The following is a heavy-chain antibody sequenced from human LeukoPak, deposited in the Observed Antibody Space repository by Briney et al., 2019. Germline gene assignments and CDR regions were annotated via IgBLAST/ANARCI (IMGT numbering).Heavy chain of an antibody. Sequence: GGSLRLSCAASGFTFSSYAMSWVRQAPGKGLEWVSASSGSGGSTYYADSVKGRFTISRDNSKNTLYLQMNSLRAEDTAVYYCAVGRRDAYYDILTGYYKGDDYWGQGTLVTVSS. CDR1: GFTFSSYA. D-gene: IGHD3-9*01. J-gene: IGHJ4*02. CDR2: SSGSGGST. V-gene: IGHV3-23*01. CDR3: AVGRRDAYYDILTGYYKGDDY.